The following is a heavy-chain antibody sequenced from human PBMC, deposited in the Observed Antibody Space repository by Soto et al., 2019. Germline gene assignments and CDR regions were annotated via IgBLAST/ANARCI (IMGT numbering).Heavy chain of an antibody. CDR1: GYSFTSYW. CDR3: ASTPPPGDSSGWYANDAFDI. V-gene: IGHV5-51*01. Sequence: PGESLKISCKGSGYSFTSYWIGWVRQMPGKGLEWMGIIYPGDSDTRYSPSFQGQVTISADKSISTAYLQWSSLKASDTAMYYCASTPPPGDSSGWYANDAFDIWGQGTMVTVSS. J-gene: IGHJ3*02. D-gene: IGHD6-19*01. CDR2: IYPGDSDT.